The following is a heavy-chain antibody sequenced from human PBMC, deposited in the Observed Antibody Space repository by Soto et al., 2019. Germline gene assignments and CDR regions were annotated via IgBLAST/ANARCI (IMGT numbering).Heavy chain of an antibody. J-gene: IGHJ4*02. D-gene: IGHD3-16*01. CDR2: ISGSGGNT. CDR1: GFPFSDYG. V-gene: IGHV3-23*01. CDR3: AKERFGHSDPKTGY. Sequence: GESLKISCAATGFPFSDYGMSWVRQAPGKGLEWVSAISGSGGNTFYADSVKGRFTISRDNSNNTMYLQMNSLRADDTAVYYCAKERFGHSDPKTGYWGQGTLVTVSS.